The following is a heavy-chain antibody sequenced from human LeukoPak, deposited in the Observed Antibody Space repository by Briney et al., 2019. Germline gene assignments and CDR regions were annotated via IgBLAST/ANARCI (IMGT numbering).Heavy chain of an antibody. J-gene: IGHJ6*02. CDR2: IKSKTDGGTT. V-gene: IGHV3-15*01. CDR1: GFTFSNAW. D-gene: IGHD2-2*01. Sequence: TGGSLRLSCAASGFTFSNAWMSWVRQAPGKGLEWVGRIKSKTDGGTTDYAAPVKGRFTISRDDSKNTLYLQMNSLKTEDTAVYYCGARSSTSYSQAGMDVWGQGTTVTVSS. CDR3: GARSSTSYSQAGMDV.